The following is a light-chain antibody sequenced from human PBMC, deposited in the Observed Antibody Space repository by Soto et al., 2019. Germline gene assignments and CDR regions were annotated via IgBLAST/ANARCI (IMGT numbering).Light chain of an antibody. CDR3: SSYTPSTTRQIV. J-gene: IGLJ1*01. CDR2: DVT. Sequence: QSALTQPASVSGSPGQSITIPCTGTSSDVGGYNYVSWYQHHPGKAPKLIIYDVTNRPSGVSNPFSGSKSGNTASLTISGLQPEDEADYYCSSYTPSTTRQIVFGTGTKVTVL. V-gene: IGLV2-14*03. CDR1: SSDVGGYNY.